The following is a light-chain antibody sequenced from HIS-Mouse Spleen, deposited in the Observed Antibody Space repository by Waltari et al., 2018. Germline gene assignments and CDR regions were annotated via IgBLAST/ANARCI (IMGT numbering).Light chain of an antibody. CDR1: ALPKKY. CDR2: EDS. Sequence: SYELTQPPSVSVSPGQTARITCSGDALPKKYAYWYQQKSGQAPVLVIYEDSKRPSGIHERFAGSSSGTMGTLTISGAQVEDEADYYCYSTDSSGNHRVFGGGTKLTVL. CDR3: YSTDSSGNHRV. J-gene: IGLJ2*01. V-gene: IGLV3-10*01.